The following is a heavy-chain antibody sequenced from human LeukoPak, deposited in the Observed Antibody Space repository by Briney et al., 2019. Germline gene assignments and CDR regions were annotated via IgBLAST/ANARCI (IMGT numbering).Heavy chain of an antibody. Sequence: TPSETLSLTCTVSGGSISSYYWSWIRQPPGKGLEWIGYIYYSGSTNYNPSLKSRVTISVDTSKNQFSLKLSSVTAADTAVYYCATRRISRGLYYFDYWGQGTLVTVSS. CDR1: GGSISSYY. J-gene: IGHJ4*02. V-gene: IGHV4-59*08. CDR2: IYYSGST. D-gene: IGHD2-15*01. CDR3: ATRRISRGLYYFDY.